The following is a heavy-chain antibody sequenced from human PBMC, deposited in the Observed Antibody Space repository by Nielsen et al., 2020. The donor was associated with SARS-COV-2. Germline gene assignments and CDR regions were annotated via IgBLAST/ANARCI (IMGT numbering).Heavy chain of an antibody. Sequence: SVKISCKASGGTFSSYAISWARQAPGQGLEWMGGIIPIFGTANYAQKFQGRVTITADESTSTAYMELSSLRSEDTAVYYCARLQSGSYTGMDVWGQGTTVTVSS. CDR1: GGTFSSYA. CDR2: IIPIFGTA. V-gene: IGHV1-69*13. J-gene: IGHJ6*02. CDR3: ARLQSGSYTGMDV. D-gene: IGHD1-26*01.